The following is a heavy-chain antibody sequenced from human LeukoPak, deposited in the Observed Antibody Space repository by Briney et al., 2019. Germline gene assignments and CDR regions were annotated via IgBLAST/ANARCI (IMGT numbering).Heavy chain of an antibody. CDR3: ARVEAATTNPRFDY. V-gene: IGHV4-31*02. Sequence: LRLSCAASGFTFSSYAMHWIRQHPGKGLEWIGYIYYSGSTYYNPSLKSGVTISVDTSRNQFSLRLSSVTAADTAVYYCARVEAATTNPRFDYWGQGTLVTVSS. CDR1: GFTFSSYAMH. CDR2: IYYSGST. D-gene: IGHD5-24*01. J-gene: IGHJ4*02.